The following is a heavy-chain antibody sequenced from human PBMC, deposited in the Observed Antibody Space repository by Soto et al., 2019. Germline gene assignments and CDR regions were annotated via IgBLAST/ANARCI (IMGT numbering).Heavy chain of an antibody. D-gene: IGHD2-15*01. Sequence: ASVKVSCKASGYTFTLYGISWVRQAPGQGLEWMGWISAYNGNTNYAQKLQGRATMTTDTSTSTAYMELWNLTSDDTAVYYCARDLCSGGTCYSWGQEKAPDRNAFAIWGQGTMVTVSS. V-gene: IGHV1-18*01. J-gene: IGHJ3*02. CDR3: ARDLCSGGTCYSWGQEKAPDRNAFAI. CDR1: GYTFTLYG. CDR2: ISAYNGNT.